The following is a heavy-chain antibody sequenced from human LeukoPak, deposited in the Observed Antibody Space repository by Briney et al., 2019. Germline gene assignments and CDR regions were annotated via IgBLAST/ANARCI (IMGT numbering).Heavy chain of an antibody. CDR1: GYTFTGYN. V-gene: IGHV1-2*02. J-gene: IGHJ4*02. CDR3: AREGPGDYGDNSALDY. D-gene: IGHD4-23*01. Sequence: ASVKVSCKASGYTFTGYNMHWVRQAPGQGVECMGWINPNSGGTNYAQKFQGRVTRTRDTSISTAYMELSRLRSDDTAVYYCAREGPGDYGDNSALDYWGQGTLVTVPS. CDR2: INPNSGGT.